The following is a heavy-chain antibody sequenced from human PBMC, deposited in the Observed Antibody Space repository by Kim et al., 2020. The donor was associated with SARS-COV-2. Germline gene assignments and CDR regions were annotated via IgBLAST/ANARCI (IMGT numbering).Heavy chain of an antibody. Sequence: GGSLRLSCAASGFTVSDTYMAWVRQAPGKGLEWVSTIYSGIRTYDAESVKGRFTMSRDNSKNTLFLQMNALRAEDTAVYYCARISGGASGYLDCWGQGALVSVSS. J-gene: IGHJ4*02. V-gene: IGHV3-53*01. CDR1: GFTVSDTY. CDR2: IYSGIRT. CDR3: ARISGGASGYLDC. D-gene: IGHD6-19*01.